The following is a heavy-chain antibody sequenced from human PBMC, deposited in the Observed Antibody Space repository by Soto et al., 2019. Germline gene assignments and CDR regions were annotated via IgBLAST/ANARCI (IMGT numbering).Heavy chain of an antibody. CDR3: VKDLRPGLVVPTKSGFDP. CDR1: GFPFNTYA. Sequence: PGGSLRLSCEASGFPFNTYAMTWFRQLPGMGLEWVSTTSIGGNTDFAESVRGRFSVSRDNSKNTLYLQMTNLRAEDAAIYFCVKDLRPGLVVPTKSGFDPWGQGTRVTVSS. J-gene: IGHJ5*02. D-gene: IGHD3-10*01. CDR2: TSIGGNT. V-gene: IGHV3-23*01.